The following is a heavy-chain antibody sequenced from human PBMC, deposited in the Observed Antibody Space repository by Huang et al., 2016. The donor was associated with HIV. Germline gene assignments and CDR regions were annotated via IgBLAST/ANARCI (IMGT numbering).Heavy chain of an antibody. Sequence: QVQLVQSGGEVMQPGASVRVSCKASGYDFGSYGMRWVRQAPGQGLDGLGWICSDSRDTSSAQKFQGRVTMTTDTSTTTTYMELRSLRSDDTAMYYCARDPYYSNRWKRNDASFLWGQGTMITVSS. CDR2: ICSDSRDT. V-gene: IGHV1-18*01. D-gene: IGHD4-4*01. CDR3: ARDPYYSNRWKRNDASFL. CDR1: GYDFGSYG. J-gene: IGHJ3*01.